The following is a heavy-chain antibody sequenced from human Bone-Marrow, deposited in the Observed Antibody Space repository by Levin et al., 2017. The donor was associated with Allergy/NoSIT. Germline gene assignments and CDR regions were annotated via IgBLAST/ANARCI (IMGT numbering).Heavy chain of an antibody. V-gene: IGHV3-15*01. CDR2: ILSKKDGETT. CDR3: ITDQAYYYGAGARADY. J-gene: IGHJ4*02. CDR1: GFIFSHAW. Sequence: ETLSLTCATSGFIFSHAWMSWVRQAPAKGPEWVGHILSKKDGETTAYAAPVKGRFTISRDDSKNTLYLQMNSLETEDTGVYYCITDQAYYYGAGARADYWGQGTLVTVSS. D-gene: IGHD3-10*01.